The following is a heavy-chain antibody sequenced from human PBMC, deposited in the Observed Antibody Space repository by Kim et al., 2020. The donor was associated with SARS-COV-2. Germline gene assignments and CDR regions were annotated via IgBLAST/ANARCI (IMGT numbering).Heavy chain of an antibody. CDR2: IIPIFGTA. V-gene: IGHV1-69*13. J-gene: IGHJ3*02. Sequence: SVKVSCKASGGTFSSYAISWVRQAPGQGLEWMGGIIPIFGTANYAQKFQGRVTITADESTSTAYMELSSLRSEDTAVYYCARCRLRGDYADDAFDIWGQATMVTVSS. D-gene: IGHD4-17*01. CDR3: ARCRLRGDYADDAFDI. CDR1: GGTFSSYA.